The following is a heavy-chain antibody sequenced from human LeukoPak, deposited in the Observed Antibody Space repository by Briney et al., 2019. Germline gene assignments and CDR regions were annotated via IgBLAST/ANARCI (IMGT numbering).Heavy chain of an antibody. J-gene: IGHJ5*02. CDR2: IHYTGAT. CDR3: ARHGSGTSLALYP. CDR1: GGTFRGYY. D-gene: IGHD3-10*01. V-gene: IGHV4-34*01. Sequence: SETLSLTCAVYGGTFRGYYWSWIRQPPGKGLEWIGEIHYTGATNYKPSLKSRVTISLGTSKNRFSLNLTSVTAADTAVYYCARHGSGTSLALYPWGQGTLVTVSS.